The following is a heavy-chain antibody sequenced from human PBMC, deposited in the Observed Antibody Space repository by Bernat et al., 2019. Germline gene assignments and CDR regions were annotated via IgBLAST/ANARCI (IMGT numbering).Heavy chain of an antibody. V-gene: IGHV4-59*01. Sequence: QVQLQESGPGLVKPSETLSLTCTVSGGSISSYYWSWIRQPPGKGLEWIGYIYYSGSINYNPSLKSRVTISVDTSKNQFSLKLTSVTAADTAVYYCASVFGGNSAYWYFDLWGRGTLVTVSS. D-gene: IGHD4-23*01. CDR2: IYYSGSI. CDR3: ASVFGGNSAYWYFDL. J-gene: IGHJ2*01. CDR1: GGSISSYY.